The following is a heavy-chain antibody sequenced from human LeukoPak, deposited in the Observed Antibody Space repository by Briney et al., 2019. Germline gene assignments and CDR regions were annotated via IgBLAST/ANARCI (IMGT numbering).Heavy chain of an antibody. J-gene: IGHJ5*02. CDR2: VYPAGSQT. CDR3: ARRNYHSVWFDP. Sequence: GESLKISCKASSYSVTDYWIGWVRQVPGKGLEWMGIVYPAGSQTIYSPSFQGQVTISVDKSTRTAYLQWNTLKASDTAMYCCARRNYHSVWFDPWGQGTLVTVSS. CDR1: SYSVTDYW. D-gene: IGHD1-7*01. V-gene: IGHV5-51*01.